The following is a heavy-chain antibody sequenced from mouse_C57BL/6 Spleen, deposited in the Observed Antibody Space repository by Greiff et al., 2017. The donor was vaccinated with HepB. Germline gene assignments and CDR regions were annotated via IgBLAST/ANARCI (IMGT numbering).Heavy chain of an antibody. J-gene: IGHJ2*01. CDR3: AGNGYYFDY. V-gene: IGHV5-6*01. Sequence: EVKLVESGGDLVKPGGSLKLSCAASGFTFSSYGMSWVRQTPDKRLEWVATISSGGSYTYYPDSVKGRFTISRDNAKNTLYLQMSSLKSEDTAMYYCAGNGYYFDYWGQGTTLTVSS. CDR1: GFTFSSYG. CDR2: ISSGGSYT. D-gene: IGHD2-2*01.